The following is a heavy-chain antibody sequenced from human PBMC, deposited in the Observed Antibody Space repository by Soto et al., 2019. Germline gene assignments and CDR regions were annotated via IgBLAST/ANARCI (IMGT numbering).Heavy chain of an antibody. CDR1: GDTFNDYY. J-gene: IGHJ6*03. Sequence: QVQLVQSGAEVKRPGASVTVSCRSSGDTFNDYYIHWVRQAPGQGLEWMGWINPNGGVTKYAQKFQGWVSMTRDTSIRTVYMELRRVRSDGTAVYYCARERGGATATLDYYYFYMDVWGTGTTVTVSS. D-gene: IGHD5-12*01. V-gene: IGHV1-2*04. CDR2: INPNGGVT. CDR3: ARERGGATATLDYYYFYMDV.